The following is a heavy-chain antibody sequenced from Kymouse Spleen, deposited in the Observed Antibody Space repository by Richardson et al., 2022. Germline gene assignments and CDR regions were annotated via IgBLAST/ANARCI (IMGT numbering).Heavy chain of an antibody. CDR3: ARAYYGSGSHVHYYYYGMDV. CDR1: GYSFTSYW. V-gene: IGHV5-51*01. D-gene: IGHD3-10*01. Sequence: EVQLVQSGAEVKKPGESLKISCKGSGYSFTSYWIGWVRQMPGKGLEWMGIIYPGDSDTRYSPSFQGQVTISADKSISTAYLQWSSLKASDTAMYYCARAYYGSGSHVHYYYYGMDVWGQGTTVTVSS. J-gene: IGHJ6*02. CDR2: IYPGDSDT.